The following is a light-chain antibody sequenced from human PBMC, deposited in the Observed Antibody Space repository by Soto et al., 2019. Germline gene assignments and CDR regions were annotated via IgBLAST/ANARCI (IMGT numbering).Light chain of an antibody. V-gene: IGLV2-14*01. CDR3: SSYTSSSTPYV. CDR1: SSDVGGYNY. CDR2: DVS. Sequence: QSALTQPASVSGSPGQSITTSCTGTSSDVGGYNYVSWYQQHPGKAPILMIYDVSNRPSGVSNRFSGSKSGNTASLTISGLQAEDEADYYCSSYTSSSTPYVFGTGTKVTVL. J-gene: IGLJ1*01.